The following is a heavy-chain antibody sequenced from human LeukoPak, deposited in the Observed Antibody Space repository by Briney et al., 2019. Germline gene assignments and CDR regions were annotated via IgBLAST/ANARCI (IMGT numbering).Heavy chain of an antibody. CDR2: ISSSGSTI. V-gene: IGHV3-11*04. D-gene: IGHD3-9*01. CDR3: ARERVLGYYDILTGREPLDY. CDR1: GFTFSDYY. J-gene: IGHJ4*02. Sequence: GGSLRLSCAASGFTFSDYYMSWIRQAPGKGLEWVSYISSSGSTIYYADSLKGRFTISRDNAKNSLYLQMNSLRAEDTAVYYCARERVLGYYDILTGREPLDYWGQGTLVTVSS.